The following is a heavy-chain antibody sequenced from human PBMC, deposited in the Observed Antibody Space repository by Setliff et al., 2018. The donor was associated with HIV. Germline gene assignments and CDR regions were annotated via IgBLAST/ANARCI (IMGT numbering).Heavy chain of an antibody. CDR3: AKDPRAAVATICDY. Sequence: GGSLRLSCAVSGFTFEDYGMSWVRQAPGKGLEWVSGINWNGGSTGYVDSVKGRFTISRDNAKNSLYLQMNSLRAEDMAVYYCAKDPRAAVATICDYWGQGTLVTVSS. D-gene: IGHD5-12*01. V-gene: IGHV3-20*04. CDR1: GFTFEDYG. J-gene: IGHJ4*02. CDR2: INWNGGST.